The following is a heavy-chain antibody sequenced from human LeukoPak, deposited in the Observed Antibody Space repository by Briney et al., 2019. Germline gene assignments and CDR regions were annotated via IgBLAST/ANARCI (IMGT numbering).Heavy chain of an antibody. Sequence: GGSLRLSCAASGFTFSSYSMNWVRQAPGKGLEWVSSISSSSSYIYYADSVKGRFTISRDNAKNSLYLQMKSLRAEDTAVYYCARDSDEGDFDYWGQGTLVTVSS. CDR2: ISSSSSYI. V-gene: IGHV3-21*01. J-gene: IGHJ4*02. CDR1: GFTFSSYS. CDR3: ARDSDEGDFDY. D-gene: IGHD3-16*01.